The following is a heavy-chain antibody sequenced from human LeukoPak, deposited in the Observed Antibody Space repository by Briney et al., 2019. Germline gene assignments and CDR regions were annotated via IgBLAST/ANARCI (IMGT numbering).Heavy chain of an antibody. J-gene: IGHJ4*02. D-gene: IGHD2-15*01. CDR3: ARDRWFDY. Sequence: SETLSLTCTVSGGSISSYYWSWIRQPPGKGLEWIGYIYYSGSTNYNPSLKSRVTISVDTSKNQFSPKLSSVTAADAAVYYCARDRWFDYWGQGTLVTVSS. CDR1: GGSISSYY. CDR2: IYYSGST. V-gene: IGHV4-59*01.